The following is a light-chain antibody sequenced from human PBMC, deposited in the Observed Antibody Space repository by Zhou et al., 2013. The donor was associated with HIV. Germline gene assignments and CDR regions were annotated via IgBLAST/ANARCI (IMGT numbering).Light chain of an antibody. Sequence: DIQMTQSPSSLSASVGDRVTITCQASQDISNYLNWYQQKPGKAPKLLIYDASNLETGVPSRFSGSGSGTDFTFTISSLQPEDIATYYCQQYDTGTFGPGTKVDIK. CDR1: QDISNY. CDR3: QQYDTGT. J-gene: IGKJ3*01. CDR2: DAS. V-gene: IGKV1-33*01.